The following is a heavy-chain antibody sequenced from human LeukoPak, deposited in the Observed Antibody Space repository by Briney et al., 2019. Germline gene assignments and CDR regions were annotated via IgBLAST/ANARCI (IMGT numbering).Heavy chain of an antibody. V-gene: IGHV4-34*01. CDR3: ARASIAARVFDY. CDR2: INHSGST. Sequence: KPSETLSLTCAVYGGSFSGYYWSWIRQPPGKGLEWIGEINHSGSTNYNPSLKSRVTISVDTSKNQFSLKLSSVTAADTAVYYCARASIAARVFDYWGQGTLVTVSS. J-gene: IGHJ4*02. D-gene: IGHD6-6*01. CDR1: GGSFSGYY.